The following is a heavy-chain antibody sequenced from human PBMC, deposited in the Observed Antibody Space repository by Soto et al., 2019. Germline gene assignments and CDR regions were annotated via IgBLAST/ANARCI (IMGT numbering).Heavy chain of an antibody. D-gene: IGHD6-19*01. Sequence: ASVKVSCKASGYTFSGYYMHWVRQAPGQGLEWMGWINPNSGGTNYPQKFRDRVTMTRDTSIRTAYMELSSLTSGDTAVYFCARDRVDYSSFHYGMDVWGQGTTVTVS. V-gene: IGHV1-2*02. CDR2: INPNSGGT. CDR3: ARDRVDYSSFHYGMDV. CDR1: GYTFSGYY. J-gene: IGHJ6*02.